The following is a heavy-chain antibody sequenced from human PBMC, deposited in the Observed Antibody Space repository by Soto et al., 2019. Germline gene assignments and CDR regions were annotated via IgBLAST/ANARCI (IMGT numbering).Heavy chain of an antibody. CDR1: GASISGFC. Sequence: SETLSLTCTVSGASISGFCWSWIRKSAGKGLEWIGRIYATGTTDYNPSLKSRVMMSVDTSKKQFSLKLRSVTAADTAVYYCVREGTNIVRDWFDPWGPG. D-gene: IGHD2-8*01. CDR3: VREGTNIVRDWFDP. J-gene: IGHJ5*02. CDR2: IYATGTT. V-gene: IGHV4-4*07.